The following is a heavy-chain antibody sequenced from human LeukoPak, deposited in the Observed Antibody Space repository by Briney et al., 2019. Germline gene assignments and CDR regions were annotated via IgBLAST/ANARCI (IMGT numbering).Heavy chain of an antibody. J-gene: IGHJ3*02. CDR3: ARGYYGSGSYSDAFDI. D-gene: IGHD3-10*01. CDR2: INHSGST. Sequence: ASETLSLTCAVYGGSFSGYYWSWIRQPLGKGLEWIGEINHSGSTNYNPSLKSRVTISVDTSKNQFSLKLSSVTAADTAVYYCARGYYGSGSYSDAFDIWGQGTMVTVSS. V-gene: IGHV4-34*01. CDR1: GGSFSGYY.